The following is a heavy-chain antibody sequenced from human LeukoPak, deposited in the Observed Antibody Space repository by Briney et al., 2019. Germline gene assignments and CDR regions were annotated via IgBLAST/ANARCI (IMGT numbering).Heavy chain of an antibody. V-gene: IGHV3-7*03. CDR3: ARHLLGSEYYFDS. Sequence: PGGSLRLSCAASGFTFSSYWMSWARQAPGKGLEWVANVKHDGSERYYVDSMKGRFFISRDNAKNSLYLQMNSLRAEDTAVYYCARHLLGSEYYFDSWGQGTLVTVSS. D-gene: IGHD3-10*01. J-gene: IGHJ4*02. CDR2: VKHDGSER. CDR1: GFTFSSYW.